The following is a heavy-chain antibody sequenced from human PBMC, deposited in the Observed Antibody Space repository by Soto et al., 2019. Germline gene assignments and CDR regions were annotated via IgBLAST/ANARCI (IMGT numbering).Heavy chain of an antibody. CDR3: ARVASRGWYEDY. J-gene: IGHJ4*02. CDR1: GGSITSYY. Sequence: SETLSLTCTVSGGSITSYYLSWMRQPAGKGLEWIGRIYTSGSTNYNPSLKSRVTTSVDTSKNQFSLKVSSVTAADTAVYYCARVASRGWYEDYWGQGILVTVSS. V-gene: IGHV4-4*07. D-gene: IGHD6-19*01. CDR2: IYTSGST.